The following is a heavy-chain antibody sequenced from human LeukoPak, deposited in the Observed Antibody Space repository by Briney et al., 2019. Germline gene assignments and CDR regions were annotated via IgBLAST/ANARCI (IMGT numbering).Heavy chain of an antibody. D-gene: IGHD3-10*02. CDR1: GGSISSGGYY. CDR3: ARMNSVRGVTP. Sequence: SETLSLTCTVSGGSISSGGYYWSWIRQHPGKGLEWIGYIYYGGSTYYNPSLKSRVTISVDTSKNQFSLKLSSVTAADTAVYYCARMNSVRGVTPWGQGTLVTVSS. V-gene: IGHV4-31*03. CDR2: IYYGGST. J-gene: IGHJ5*02.